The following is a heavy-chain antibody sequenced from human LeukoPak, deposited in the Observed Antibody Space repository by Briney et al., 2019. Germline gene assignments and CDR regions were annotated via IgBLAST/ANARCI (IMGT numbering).Heavy chain of an antibody. CDR3: ARDGSVSSGYPNY. D-gene: IGHD3-22*01. Sequence: ASVKVSCKASGYTFTSYDINCVRQATGQGLEWMGWMNRHSGNTDYAQKLQGRVTMTTDTSTSTAYMELRGLRSDDTAVYYCARDGSVSSGYPNYWGQGTLVTVSS. J-gene: IGHJ4*02. CDR1: GYTFTSYD. V-gene: IGHV1-8*01. CDR2: MNRHSGNT.